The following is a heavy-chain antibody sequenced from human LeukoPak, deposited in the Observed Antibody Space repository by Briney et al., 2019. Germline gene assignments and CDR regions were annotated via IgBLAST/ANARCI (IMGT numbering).Heavy chain of an antibody. Sequence: ASVKVSCKASGGTFSSYAISWVRQAPAQGLEWMGRIIPILGIANYAQKFQGRVTMTTDTSTSTAYLEVKSLTSDDTAVYYCARDRDYVFWSGLLGYYMDVWGKGTTVTVSS. CDR2: IIPILGIA. D-gene: IGHD3-3*01. CDR3: ARDRDYVFWSGLLGYYMDV. CDR1: GGTFSSYA. V-gene: IGHV1-69*04. J-gene: IGHJ6*03.